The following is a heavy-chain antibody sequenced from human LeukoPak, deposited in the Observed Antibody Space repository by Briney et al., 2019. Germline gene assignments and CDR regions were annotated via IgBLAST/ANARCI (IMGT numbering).Heavy chain of an antibody. CDR2: IYPSDPNT. CDR1: GYSFTTYW. Sequence: GESLKISCKGSGYSFTTYWIGWVRQMPGKGLEWMGIIYPSDPNTRYSPSFQGQVSFSADKSINTAYLQWSSLKASDTAMYYCARPRTAGSGYDGFDIWGQGTVVTVSS. D-gene: IGHD3-10*01. V-gene: IGHV5-51*01. J-gene: IGHJ3*02. CDR3: ARPRTAGSGYDGFDI.